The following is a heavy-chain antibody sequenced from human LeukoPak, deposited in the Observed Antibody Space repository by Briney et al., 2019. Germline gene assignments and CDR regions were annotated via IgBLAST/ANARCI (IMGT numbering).Heavy chain of an antibody. J-gene: IGHJ4*02. CDR1: GFTFSDCA. CDR3: TRDGGSYSHLDY. D-gene: IGHD1-26*01. Sequence: GGSLRLSCAASGFTFSDCAMHWVRHASGKGLEWVGLIETKTHSYATAYTASVKGRFTISRDESKNTAYLQMNSLKTDDTAVYYCTRDGGSYSHLDYWGQGTLVTVSS. V-gene: IGHV3-73*01. CDR2: IETKTHSYAT.